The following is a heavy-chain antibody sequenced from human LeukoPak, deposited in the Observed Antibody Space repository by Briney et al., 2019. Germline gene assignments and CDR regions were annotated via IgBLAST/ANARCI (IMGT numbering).Heavy chain of an antibody. CDR3: AGQGLNYYYGMDV. CDR1: GFTFSSYE. J-gene: IGHJ6*01. Sequence: GGSLRLSCAASGFTFSSYEMNWVRQAPGKGLEWVSYISSSGSTKYYADSVKGRFTISRDNAKNSLYLQMNSLRAEDTAVYYCAGQGLNYYYGMDVWGKGTTVTV. V-gene: IGHV3-48*03. CDR2: ISSSGSTK. D-gene: IGHD3-22*01.